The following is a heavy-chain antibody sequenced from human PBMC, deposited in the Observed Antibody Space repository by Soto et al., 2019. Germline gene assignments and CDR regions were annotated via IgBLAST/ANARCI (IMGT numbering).Heavy chain of an antibody. CDR2: IIPIFGTE. V-gene: IGHV1-69*13. D-gene: IGHD5-18*01. CDR3: AKDVDTAMGTYYYYGMDV. J-gene: IGHJ6*02. CDR1: GGTFSSYA. Sequence: GASVKVSCKASGGTFSSYAISWVRQAPGQGLEWMGGIIPIFGTENYAKKFQVRVTITADESTSTAYMELSSLRSEDTAVYYFAKDVDTAMGTYYYYGMDVWGQGTTVTVSS.